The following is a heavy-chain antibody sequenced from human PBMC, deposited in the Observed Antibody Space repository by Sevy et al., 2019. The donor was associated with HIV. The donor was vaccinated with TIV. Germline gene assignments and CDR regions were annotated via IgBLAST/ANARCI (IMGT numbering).Heavy chain of an antibody. CDR1: GFTFSTFA. V-gene: IGHV3-23*01. D-gene: IGHD3-22*01. J-gene: IGHJ5*02. Sequence: GESLKISCAASGFTFSTFAMSWVRQAPGKGLEWVSAISGNGASTYYADSVKGRLTISRDNSKNTLYLQLNSLRDEDTAVYYCAKVYFDTSFDPWGQGTLVTVSS. CDR3: AKVYFDTSFDP. CDR2: ISGNGAST.